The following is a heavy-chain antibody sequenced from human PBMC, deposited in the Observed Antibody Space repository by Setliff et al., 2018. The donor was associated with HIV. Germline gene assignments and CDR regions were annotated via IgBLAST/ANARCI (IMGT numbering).Heavy chain of an antibody. Sequence: SETLSLTCTVSGGSISSFSYYWAWIRQSPGKGLEWIGNVYHSGGTDYNPSLRSRVTISVDTSTNQFSLNLASVTAADTAVYYCTRRFEKWLAFDYWGKGTTVTVSS. J-gene: IGHJ6*04. CDR2: VYHSGGT. V-gene: IGHV4-39*01. CDR1: GGSISSFSYY. D-gene: IGHD6-19*01. CDR3: TRRFEKWLAFDY.